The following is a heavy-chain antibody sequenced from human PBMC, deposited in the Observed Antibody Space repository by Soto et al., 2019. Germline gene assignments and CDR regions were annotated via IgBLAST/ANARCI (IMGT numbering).Heavy chain of an antibody. CDR2: INAGNGNT. V-gene: IGHV1-3*01. CDR1: GYTFTSYA. CDR3: ASSLEWSLGRVYYYYGMDV. Sequence: QVQLVQSGAEVKKPGASVKVSCKASGYTFTSYAMHWVRQAPGQRLEWMGWINAGNGNTKYSQKFQGRVTITRDTSASTAYMELSSLRSEATAVYYCASSLEWSLGRVYYYYGMDVWGQGTTVTVSS. D-gene: IGHD3-3*01. J-gene: IGHJ6*02.